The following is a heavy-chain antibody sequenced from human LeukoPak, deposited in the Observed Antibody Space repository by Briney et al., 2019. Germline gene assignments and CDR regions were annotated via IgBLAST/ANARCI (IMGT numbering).Heavy chain of an antibody. J-gene: IGHJ4*02. Sequence: GGSLRLSCAASGFTFSSYAMSWVRQAPGKGLEWVAVIWYDGSNKYYADSVKGRFTISRDNSKNTLYLQMNSLRAEDTAVYYCAREGGIAAAPIDYWGQGTLVTVSS. CDR2: IWYDGSNK. D-gene: IGHD6-13*01. V-gene: IGHV3-33*08. CDR3: AREGGIAAAPIDY. CDR1: GFTFSSYA.